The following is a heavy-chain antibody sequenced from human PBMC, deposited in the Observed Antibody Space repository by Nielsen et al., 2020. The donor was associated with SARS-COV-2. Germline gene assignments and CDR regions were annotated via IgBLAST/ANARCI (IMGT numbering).Heavy chain of an antibody. CDR2: ISESGGAT. Sequence: GGSLRLSCVASGFSFSNYVMNWVRQAPGKGLEWVSAISESGGATYYTDSVKGRFTISRDNSRNTLYLEMNSLRAEDTAVYYCAKHEGEDWGQGTLVTVSS. V-gene: IGHV3-23*01. J-gene: IGHJ4*02. CDR3: AKHEGED. D-gene: IGHD3-10*01. CDR1: GFSFSNYV.